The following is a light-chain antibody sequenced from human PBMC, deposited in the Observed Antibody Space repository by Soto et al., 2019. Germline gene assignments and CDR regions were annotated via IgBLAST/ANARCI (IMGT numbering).Light chain of an antibody. Sequence: EIVMTQSPATLSVSPGERATLSCRASQSVYSNLAWYQQKPGQPPRLLIYGASTRATGIPARFSGSGSGTEFTFTISILQSEDFAAYYCQQYNNWPYTFGPGTKVDIK. V-gene: IGKV3-15*01. CDR1: QSVYSN. J-gene: IGKJ3*01. CDR2: GAS. CDR3: QQYNNWPYT.